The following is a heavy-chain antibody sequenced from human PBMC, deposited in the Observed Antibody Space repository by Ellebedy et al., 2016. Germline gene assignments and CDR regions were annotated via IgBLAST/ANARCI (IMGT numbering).Heavy chain of an antibody. J-gene: IGHJ3*01. Sequence: SETLSLSCTVSGDSVSRDYWNWIRRPPGKGLEWIGYVFHTGPTNYNPSLKSRVTMSVDTSKSQFSLRLTSVTAADTAVYYCAKWNGGWYAFEVWGQGTMVTVSS. V-gene: IGHV4-59*02. CDR2: VFHTGPT. D-gene: IGHD6-19*01. CDR1: GDSVSRDY. CDR3: AKWNGGWYAFEV.